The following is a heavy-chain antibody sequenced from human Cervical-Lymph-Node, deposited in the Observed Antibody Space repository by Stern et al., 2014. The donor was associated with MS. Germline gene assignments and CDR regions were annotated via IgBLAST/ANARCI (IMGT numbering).Heavy chain of an antibody. J-gene: IGHJ3*02. Sequence: VQLVESGAEVKKPGSSVKVSCQASGGTFSTLAINWVRQASGQGLEWMGGIISIIDSENYSQKFQERVTITADTSTRTVYMELRNLSTEDTAVFFCARDRRDAHTYAFDTWGQGTPVTVSA. V-gene: IGHV1-69*06. CDR1: GGTFSTLA. CDR3: ARDRRDAHTYAFDT. CDR2: IISIIDSE. D-gene: IGHD5-24*01.